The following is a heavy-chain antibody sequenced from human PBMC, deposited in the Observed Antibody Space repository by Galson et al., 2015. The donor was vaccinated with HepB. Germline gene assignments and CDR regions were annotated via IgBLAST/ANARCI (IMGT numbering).Heavy chain of an antibody. V-gene: IGHV6-1*01. CDR2: TYYRSKWYN. CDR1: GDSVSSKAAA. J-gene: IGHJ4*02. D-gene: IGHD3-16*01. CDR3: ARSYEGGLDY. Sequence: CAISGDSVSSKAAAWNWIRQSPSRGLEWLGRTYYRSKWYNHYAVSVNSRITVNPDTSKNQFSLQLNSLTPEDTAVYYCARSYEGGLDYWGQGNLVTVSS.